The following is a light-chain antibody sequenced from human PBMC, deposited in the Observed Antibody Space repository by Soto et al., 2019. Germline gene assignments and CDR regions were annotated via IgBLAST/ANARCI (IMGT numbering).Light chain of an antibody. CDR3: SSYTSSNFFV. CDR1: SSDVGGYNY. Sequence: QSALTQPASVSGSPGQSIAISYTGTSSDVGGYNYVSWHQQHPGKAPKVLISVVSNRPSGVSNRFSGSKSGNTASLTISGLQAEDEADYYCSSYTSSNFFVFGTGTKVTVL. CDR2: VVS. V-gene: IGLV2-14*01. J-gene: IGLJ1*01.